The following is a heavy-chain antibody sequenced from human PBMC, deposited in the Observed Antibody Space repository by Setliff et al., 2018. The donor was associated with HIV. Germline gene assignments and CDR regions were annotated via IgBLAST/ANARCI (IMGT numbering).Heavy chain of an antibody. J-gene: IGHJ6*03. Sequence: PSETLSLTCTVSGGSISSYYWSWIRQPPGRGLEWIGYISYTGSTNYNPSLKSRVTISVDTSKNQFSLKLSSVTAADTAVYYCARNLLHYDSSGLRWNYYYYYMDVWGKGTTVTVSS. D-gene: IGHD3-22*01. V-gene: IGHV4-59*01. CDR2: ISYTGST. CDR1: GGSISSYY. CDR3: ARNLLHYDSSGLRWNYYYYYMDV.